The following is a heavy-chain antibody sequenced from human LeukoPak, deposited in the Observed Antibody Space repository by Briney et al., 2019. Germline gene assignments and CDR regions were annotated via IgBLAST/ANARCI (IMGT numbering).Heavy chain of an antibody. J-gene: IGHJ5*02. D-gene: IGHD4-17*01. CDR2: IYSGGST. V-gene: IGHV3-66*01. Sequence: PGGSLRVSCAASGFTVSSNYMSWVRQAPGKGLEWVSVIYSGGSTYYADSVKGRFTISRDNSKNTLYLQMNSLRAEDTAVYYCARDRLNTVTTFSWGQGTLVAVSS. CDR3: ARDRLNTVTTFS. CDR1: GFTVSSNY.